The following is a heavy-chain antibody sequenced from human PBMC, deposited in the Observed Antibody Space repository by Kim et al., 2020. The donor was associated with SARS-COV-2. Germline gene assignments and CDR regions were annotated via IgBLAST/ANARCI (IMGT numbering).Heavy chain of an antibody. CDR3: AKDPARSRPEYFQH. D-gene: IGHD6-13*01. J-gene: IGHJ1*01. Sequence: DSVKGRFTISRDNSKNTLYLQMNSLRAEDTAVYYCAKDPARSRPEYFQHWGQGTLVTVSS. V-gene: IGHV3-23*01.